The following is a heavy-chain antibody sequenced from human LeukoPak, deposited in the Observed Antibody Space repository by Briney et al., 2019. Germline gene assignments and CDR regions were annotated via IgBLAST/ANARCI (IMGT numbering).Heavy chain of an antibody. D-gene: IGHD5-18*01. J-gene: IGHJ3*02. CDR1: GFTFSSYA. Sequence: GGSLRLSCAASGFTFSSYAMSWVRQAPGKGLEWVSGISGNSDMTYYADSVKGRFSISRDNSKNTLYLQMNSLRADDTALYYCAKRLWESKGLDPFDIWGQGTMVTVSS. CDR3: AKRLWESKGLDPFDI. CDR2: ISGNSDMT. V-gene: IGHV3-23*01.